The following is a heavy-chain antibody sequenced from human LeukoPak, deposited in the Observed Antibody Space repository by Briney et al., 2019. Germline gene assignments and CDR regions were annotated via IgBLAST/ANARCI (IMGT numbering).Heavy chain of an antibody. CDR2: ISYDGSDK. V-gene: IGHV3-30*03. CDR3: ARVLRDYDSRAYDAFDI. CDR1: GFTISTYG. D-gene: IGHD3-22*01. J-gene: IGHJ3*02. Sequence: SGRSLRLSCAASGFTISTYGMHWVRQAPGKGLEWVALISYDGSDKYYADSVKGRFTISRDNSKNTLYLQMNSLRAEDTAVYYCARVLRDYDSRAYDAFDIWGQGTMVTVSS.